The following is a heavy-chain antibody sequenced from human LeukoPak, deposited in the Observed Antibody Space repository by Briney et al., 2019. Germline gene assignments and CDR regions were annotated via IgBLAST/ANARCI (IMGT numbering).Heavy chain of an antibody. CDR3: ARDGGYSYGYLDY. CDR1: GGTFSSYA. CDR2: IIPIFGTA. Sequence: SVKVSCKASGGTFSSYAISWVRQAPGQGLEWMGGIIPIFGTANYAQKFQGRVTITADESTSTAYMELSSLRSEDTAVYHCARDGGYSYGYLDYWGQGTLVTVSS. J-gene: IGHJ4*02. D-gene: IGHD5-18*01. V-gene: IGHV1-69*13.